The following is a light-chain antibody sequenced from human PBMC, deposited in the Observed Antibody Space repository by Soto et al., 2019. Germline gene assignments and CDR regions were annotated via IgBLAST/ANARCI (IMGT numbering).Light chain of an antibody. Sequence: QSALAQPRSVSGSPGQPVTISCTGPTIDVDSSNYVSWYQQHPGKAPKLMIYDVSERPSGVPDRFSGSKSGSTASLTISGLQAEDEADYFCFLYATTLYVFVSGTKVTVL. CDR2: DVS. CDR3: FLYATTLYV. J-gene: IGLJ1*01. V-gene: IGLV2-11*01. CDR1: TIDVDSSNY.